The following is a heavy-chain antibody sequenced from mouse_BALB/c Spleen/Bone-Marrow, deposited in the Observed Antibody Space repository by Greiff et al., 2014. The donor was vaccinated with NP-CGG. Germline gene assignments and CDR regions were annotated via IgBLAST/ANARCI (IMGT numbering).Heavy chain of an antibody. CDR2: IDPANGNT. D-gene: IGHD2-1*01. J-gene: IGHJ3*01. V-gene: IGHV14-3*02. CDR1: GFNIKDTY. CDR3: ARNGNYGAWFAY. Sequence: EVQLQQSGAELVKPGASVKLSCTASGFNIKDTYMHWVKQRPEQGLEWIGRIDPANGNTKYDPEFQGKAAITADTSSNTAYLQFSSLTSEDTAVYYCARNGNYGAWFAYWGQGTLVTVSA.